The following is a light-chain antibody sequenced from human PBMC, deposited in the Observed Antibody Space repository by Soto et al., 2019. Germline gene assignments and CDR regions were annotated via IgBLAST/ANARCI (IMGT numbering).Light chain of an antibody. J-gene: IGLJ2*01. CDR3: AAWDDSLNGPL. CDR2: SNN. Sequence: QSVLTQPPSASGTPGQSVTISCSGSSSNIGGNAVNWYQQFPGTAPKLLIYSNNLRPSGVPDRFSGSKSGTSASLAISGLQSEDEADYYCAAWDDSLNGPLFGGGTKLTV. V-gene: IGLV1-44*01. CDR1: SSNIGGNA.